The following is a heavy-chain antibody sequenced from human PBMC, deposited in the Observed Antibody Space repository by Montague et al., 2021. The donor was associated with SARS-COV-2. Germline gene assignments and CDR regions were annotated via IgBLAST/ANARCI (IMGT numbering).Heavy chain of an antibody. CDR1: GGSISSSNW. CDR2: IYHSGST. J-gene: IGHJ6*02. D-gene: IGHD6-13*01. Sequence: SETLSLTCAVSGGSISSSNWWSWVRQPPGKGLEWIGGIYHSGSTXYNPSLKSRVTISVDKSENQFSLKLSSVTAADTAVYYCARDRRSWFPPDYYGTDVWGQGTTVTVSS. CDR3: ARDRRSWFPPDYYGTDV. V-gene: IGHV4-4*02.